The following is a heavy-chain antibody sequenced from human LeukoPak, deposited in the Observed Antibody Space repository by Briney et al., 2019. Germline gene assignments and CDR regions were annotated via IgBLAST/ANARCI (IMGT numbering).Heavy chain of an antibody. Sequence: PSETLSLTCAVYGGSFSGYYWSWIRQPPGKGLEWIGEINHSGSTNYNPSLKSRVTISVDTSKNQFSLKLSSVTAADTAVYYCARRRVGYYYDTYWGQGTLVPVSS. D-gene: IGHD3-22*01. CDR2: INHSGST. CDR3: ARRRVGYYYDTY. J-gene: IGHJ4*02. V-gene: IGHV4-34*01. CDR1: GGSFSGYY.